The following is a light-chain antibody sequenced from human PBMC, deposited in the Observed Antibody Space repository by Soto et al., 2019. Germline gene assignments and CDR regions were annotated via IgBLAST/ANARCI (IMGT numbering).Light chain of an antibody. CDR2: CAS. V-gene: IGKV3-15*01. CDR3: QQYKNRTWT. CDR1: QCFXTN. Sequence: IVLTQSAATLSVSPGERATLSCRASQCFXTNFGWYQQKPGQPPRVLXACASTRATGSPARLSGSGSGTEFTLTISSLQSVDFAVYAFQQYKNRTWTFGQGTKVDI. J-gene: IGKJ1*01.